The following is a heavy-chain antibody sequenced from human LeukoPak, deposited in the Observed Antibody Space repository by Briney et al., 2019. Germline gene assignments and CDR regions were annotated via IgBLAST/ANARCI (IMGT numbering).Heavy chain of an antibody. V-gene: IGHV1-18*01. CDR1: GYTFTSYG. CDR2: ISAYNGNT. J-gene: IGHJ4*02. CDR3: ASRGAICSGGSCYFDY. D-gene: IGHD2-15*01. Sequence: GASVKVSCKASGYTFTSYGISWVRQAPGQGLEWMGWISAYNGNTNYAQKLQGRDTMTTDTSTSTAYMELSSLRSEDTAVYYCASRGAICSGGSCYFDYWGQGTLVTVSS.